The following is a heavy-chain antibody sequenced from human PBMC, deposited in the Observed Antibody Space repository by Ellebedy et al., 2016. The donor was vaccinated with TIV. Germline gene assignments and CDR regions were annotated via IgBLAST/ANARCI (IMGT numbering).Heavy chain of an antibody. CDR1: GDTFTSYG. CDR2: IRGYNGDT. Sequence: ASVKVSCXASGDTFTSYGISWVRRAPGQGLEWMGWIRGYNGDTKYAQKFQGRVTMTTDTSTSTAYMELRSLRPDDTAVYYCARDPGDSVQIPVALGLDYWGQGSLVTVSS. D-gene: IGHD2-2*01. J-gene: IGHJ4*02. CDR3: ARDPGDSVQIPVALGLDY. V-gene: IGHV1-18*01.